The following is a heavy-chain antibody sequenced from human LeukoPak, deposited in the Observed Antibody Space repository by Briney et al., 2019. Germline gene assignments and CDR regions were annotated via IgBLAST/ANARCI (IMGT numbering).Heavy chain of an antibody. CDR2: INPNSGDT. CDR1: GYTFTAYY. Sequence: ASVKVSCKASGYTFTAYYMHRVRQAPGQGPEWMGWINPNSGDTDYAQKFQGRVTMTRDTSISTAYMELSSLRSDDTAVYYCARDYSVELDPWGPGTLVTVSP. V-gene: IGHV1-2*02. CDR3: ARDYSVELDP. D-gene: IGHD2-21*01. J-gene: IGHJ5*02.